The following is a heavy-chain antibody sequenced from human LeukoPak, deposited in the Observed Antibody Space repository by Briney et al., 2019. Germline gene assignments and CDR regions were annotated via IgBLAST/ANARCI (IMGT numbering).Heavy chain of an antibody. CDR1: GFTFSNYE. CDR3: AKGGTYYYDSSGYYSDY. D-gene: IGHD3-22*01. Sequence: GGSLRLSCAAPGFTFSNYEMSWVRQAPGKGLEWVSGISGSGSYTHYTDSVKGRFTISRDNSKNTLYLQMNSLRAEDTAVYYCAKGGTYYYDSSGYYSDYWGQGTLVTVSS. J-gene: IGHJ4*02. V-gene: IGHV3-23*01. CDR2: ISGSGSYT.